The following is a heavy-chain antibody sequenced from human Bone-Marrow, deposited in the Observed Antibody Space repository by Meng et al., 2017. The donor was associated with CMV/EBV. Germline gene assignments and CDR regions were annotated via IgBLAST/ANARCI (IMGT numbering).Heavy chain of an antibody. J-gene: IGHJ6*02. V-gene: IGHV1-69*05. CDR2: IIPIFGTA. D-gene: IGHD2-2*01. CDR1: GGTFRSYA. Sequence: SVKVSCKASGGTFRSYAISWVRQAPGQGLEWMGGIIPIFGTANYAQKFQGRVTITTDESTSTAYMELSSLRSEDTAVYYCARGVIVVVPAAWEYYYGMDVWVQGTTVTVSS. CDR3: ARGVIVVVPAAWEYYYGMDV.